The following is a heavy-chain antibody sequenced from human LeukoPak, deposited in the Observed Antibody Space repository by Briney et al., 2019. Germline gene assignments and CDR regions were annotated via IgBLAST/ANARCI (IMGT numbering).Heavy chain of an antibody. CDR2: ISESGSST. Sequence: GGSLRLSCAASGFTFSNYAMTWVRQAPGKGLEWVSGISESGSSTYYADSVKGRFTLSRDYPKNTLYLRMNSLRAEDTAVYFCAKYSGSYYYPPNWDSWGQGTLVTVSS. CDR1: GFTFSNYA. CDR3: AKYSGSYYYPPNWDS. V-gene: IGHV3-23*01. D-gene: IGHD1-26*01. J-gene: IGHJ4*02.